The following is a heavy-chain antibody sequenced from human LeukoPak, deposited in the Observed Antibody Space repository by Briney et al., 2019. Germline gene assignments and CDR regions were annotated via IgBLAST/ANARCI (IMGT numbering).Heavy chain of an antibody. Sequence: KPSETLSLTCTVSGGSISSYYWSWIRQPPGKGLEWIGYIYSSGSTNYNPSLKSRVTISVDTPKNQFSLKLSSVTAADTAVYYCARHHRADGGNSDAFDIWGQGTMVTVSS. CDR1: GGSISSYY. V-gene: IGHV4-59*08. D-gene: IGHD4-23*01. CDR2: IYSSGST. J-gene: IGHJ3*02. CDR3: ARHHRADGGNSDAFDI.